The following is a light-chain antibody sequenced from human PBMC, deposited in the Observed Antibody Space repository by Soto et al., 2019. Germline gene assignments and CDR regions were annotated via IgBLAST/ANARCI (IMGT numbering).Light chain of an antibody. V-gene: IGLV1-40*01. CDR1: SSNIGAGYG. Sequence: QSVLTQPPSVSWAPGQRVTISCTGSSSNIGAGYGVHWYQQLPGTAPKLLIYGNSNRPSGVPDRFSGSKSGTSASLAITGLQAEDEADYYCQSYDISLSVVFGGGTKRTVL. J-gene: IGLJ2*01. CDR2: GNS. CDR3: QSYDISLSVV.